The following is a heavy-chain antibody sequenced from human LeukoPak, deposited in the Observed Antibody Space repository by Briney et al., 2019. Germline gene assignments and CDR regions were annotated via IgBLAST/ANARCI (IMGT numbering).Heavy chain of an antibody. J-gene: IGHJ4*02. Sequence: GGSLGLSCAASGFTLSSNHMSWVRQAPGKGLEWVSVIYSGGSTYYTDSVKGRFTISRDNSKNTLYLQMNSLRAEDTAVYYCASHSSSWYGFDYWGQGTLVTVSS. CDR3: ASHSSSWYGFDY. V-gene: IGHV3-53*01. CDR1: GFTLSSNH. D-gene: IGHD6-13*01. CDR2: IYSGGST.